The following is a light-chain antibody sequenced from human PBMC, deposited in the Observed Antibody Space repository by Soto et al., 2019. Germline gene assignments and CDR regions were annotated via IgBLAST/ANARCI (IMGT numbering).Light chain of an antibody. V-gene: IGKV1-13*02. CDR1: QGVSRD. CDR3: QQFNSYPIT. Sequence: AVQLTQSPSSLSASVGDRVTITCRASQGVSRDLAWYQQKPGQPPKLLIYDASNLESGVPSSFSGSGSGTEFTLTITSLQPEDFAAYYCQQFNSYPITFGQGTRLEIK. J-gene: IGKJ5*01. CDR2: DAS.